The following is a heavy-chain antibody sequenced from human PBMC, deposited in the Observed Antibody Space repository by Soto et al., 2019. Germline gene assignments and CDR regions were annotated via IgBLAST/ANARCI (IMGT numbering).Heavy chain of an antibody. D-gene: IGHD1-26*01. CDR1: GGSISSGGYY. Sequence: QVQLQESGPGLVKPSQTLSLTCSVSGGSISSGGYYWSWIRQHPEKGLEWIGYIYYSGSTNYNPSLKSRVIISVDTSSNRFSLDPRSVTAADTAIYYCARHSASWQGFDYWGQGTLVTVSS. J-gene: IGHJ4*02. CDR2: IYYSGST. V-gene: IGHV4-31*03. CDR3: ARHSASWQGFDY.